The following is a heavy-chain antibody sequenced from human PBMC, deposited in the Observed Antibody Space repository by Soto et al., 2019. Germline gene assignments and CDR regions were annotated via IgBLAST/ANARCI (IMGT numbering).Heavy chain of an antibody. D-gene: IGHD6-13*01. CDR3: ARDVGVSAAGRGYYFYNGMDV. J-gene: IGHJ6*02. CDR2: IKQDGSEK. Sequence: EVQLVESGGGLVQPGGSLRLSCAASGFSFSTYWMSWVLPAPGKGLEWAANIKQDGSEKYSVDFVKGRFTISIDNARSSLYLQMNSLRAEDTAVYYCARDVGVSAAGRGYYFYNGMDVWGQGTTVTVSS. CDR1: GFSFSTYW. V-gene: IGHV3-7*03.